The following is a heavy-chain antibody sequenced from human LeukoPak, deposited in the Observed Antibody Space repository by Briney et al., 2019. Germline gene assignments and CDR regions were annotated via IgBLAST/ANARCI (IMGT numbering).Heavy chain of an antibody. CDR1: GYTFTSYD. Sequence: GASVKVSCKASGYTFTSYDINWVRQATGQGLEWMGWMNPNSGNTGYAQKFQGRVTMTRNTSISTAYMELSSLRSEDTAVYYCATLGDYGGNGAFDIWGQGTMVTVSS. J-gene: IGHJ3*02. CDR2: MNPNSGNT. V-gene: IGHV1-8*01. CDR3: ATLGDYGGNGAFDI. D-gene: IGHD4-23*01.